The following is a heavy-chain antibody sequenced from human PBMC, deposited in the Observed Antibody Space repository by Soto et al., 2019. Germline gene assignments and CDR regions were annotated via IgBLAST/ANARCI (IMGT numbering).Heavy chain of an antibody. CDR1: GFTFSSYA. Sequence: QVQLVESGGGVVQPGRSLRLSCAASGFTFSSYAMHWVRQAPGKGLEWVAVISYDGSNKYYADSVKGRFTISRDNSKNTLYRQMNSLRAEDTAVYYCARGQGYCSGGSCLLRGRYFDYWGQGTLVTVSS. J-gene: IGHJ4*02. D-gene: IGHD2-15*01. V-gene: IGHV3-30-3*01. CDR3: ARGQGYCSGGSCLLRGRYFDY. CDR2: ISYDGSNK.